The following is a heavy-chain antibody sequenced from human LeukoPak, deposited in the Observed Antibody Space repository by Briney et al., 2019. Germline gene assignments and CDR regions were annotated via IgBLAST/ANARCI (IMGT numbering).Heavy chain of an antibody. Sequence: ASVKVSCKASGGTFSSYAISWVRQAPGQGLEWMGWISAYNGNTNYAQKPQGRVTMTTDTSTSTAYMELRSLRSDDTAVYYCARDAHEGRYYDILTGYEHNWFDPWGQGTLVTVSS. CDR3: ARDAHEGRYYDILTGYEHNWFDP. CDR1: GGTFSSYA. J-gene: IGHJ5*02. CDR2: ISAYNGNT. V-gene: IGHV1-18*01. D-gene: IGHD3-9*01.